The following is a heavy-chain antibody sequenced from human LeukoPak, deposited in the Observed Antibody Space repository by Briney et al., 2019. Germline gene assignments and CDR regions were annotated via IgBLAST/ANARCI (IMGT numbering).Heavy chain of an antibody. V-gene: IGHV3-23*01. D-gene: IGHD5-12*01. Sequence: PGGSLRLSCAASGFTFSTYTMTWVRQAPGRGLEWVSAISGSGGSTYYVDSVKGRFTISRDNPKNTVYLQMNSLAAEDTAVYYCAKELRSHTGWPFDYWGQGTLVTVSS. CDR3: AKELRSHTGWPFDY. CDR2: ISGSGGST. J-gene: IGHJ4*02. CDR1: GFTFSTYT.